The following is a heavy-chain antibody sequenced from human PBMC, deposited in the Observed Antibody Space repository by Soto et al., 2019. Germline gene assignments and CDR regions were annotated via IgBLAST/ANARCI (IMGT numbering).Heavy chain of an antibody. D-gene: IGHD3-22*01. V-gene: IGHV1-18*01. CDR2: ISAYNGNT. Sequence: ASVKVSCKTFGYTFTSYRISWVRQAPGQGLEWMGWISAYNGNTNFAQKFQGRVTMARDTSASTASMELRSLRPDDSAVYYCARPRNSGYHTHYYYGMDVWGQGTTVTVSS. CDR1: GYTFTSYR. CDR3: ARPRNSGYHTHYYYGMDV. J-gene: IGHJ6*02.